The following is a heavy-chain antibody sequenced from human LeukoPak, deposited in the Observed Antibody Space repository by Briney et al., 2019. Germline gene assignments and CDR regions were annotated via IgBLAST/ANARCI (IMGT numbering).Heavy chain of an antibody. CDR3: AREGSDLAGVDY. J-gene: IGHJ4*02. D-gene: IGHD3-10*01. CDR2: ISTGSSYT. CDR1: GFTFNDYY. V-gene: IGHV3-11*06. Sequence: PGGSLRLSCAASGFTFNDYYMSWIRQAPGKGLEWVSYISTGSSYTIYADSVKGRFTISRDNAKNSLYLQMNSLRAEDTAVYYCAREGSDLAGVDYWGQGTLVTVSS.